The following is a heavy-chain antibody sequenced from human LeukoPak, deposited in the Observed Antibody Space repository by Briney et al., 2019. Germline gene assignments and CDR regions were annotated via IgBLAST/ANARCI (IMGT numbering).Heavy chain of an antibody. Sequence: GGSLRLSCAASGFTFSSNYMIWVRQAPGKGLEWVSVIYSGGSTKYSDSVKGRFTISRDNSKNTLYLQMSSLRAEDTAVYFCARAPSVAGTFDYWGQGTLVTVSS. V-gene: IGHV3-66*01. CDR3: ARAPSVAGTFDY. CDR1: GFTFSSNY. D-gene: IGHD6-19*01. J-gene: IGHJ4*02. CDR2: IYSGGST.